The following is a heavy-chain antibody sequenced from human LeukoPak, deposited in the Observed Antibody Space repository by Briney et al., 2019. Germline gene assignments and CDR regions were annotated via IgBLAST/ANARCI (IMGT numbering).Heavy chain of an antibody. V-gene: IGHV3-11*04. CDR1: GFSFSDYY. CDR2: ISSSGSTM. J-gene: IGHJ6*04. CDR3: ARSGRGFSYGNMDV. D-gene: IGHD5-18*01. Sequence: PGGSLRLSCAATGFSFSDYYMSWIRQAPGKGLEWVSYISSSGSTMYYADSVKGRFTISRDNAKNSLSLQMNSLRAEDMAVYYCARSGRGFSYGNMDVWGKGTTVTVSS.